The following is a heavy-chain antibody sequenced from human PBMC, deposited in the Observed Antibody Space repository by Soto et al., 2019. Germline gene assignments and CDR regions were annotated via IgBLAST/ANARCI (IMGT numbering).Heavy chain of an antibody. J-gene: IGHJ4*02. CDR1: GGSFSGYY. D-gene: IGHD1-26*01. CDR3: ARFGGSYHGERDY. V-gene: IGHV4-34*01. CDR2: INHSGST. Sequence: PSETLSLTCAVYGGSFSGYYWSWIRQPPGKGLEWIGEINHSGSTNYNPSLKSRVTISVDTSKNQFSLELSSVTAADTAVYYCARFGGSYHGERDYWGQGTLVTVSS.